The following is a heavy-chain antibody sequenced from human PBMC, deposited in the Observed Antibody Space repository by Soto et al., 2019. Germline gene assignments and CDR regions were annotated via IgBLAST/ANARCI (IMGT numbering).Heavy chain of an antibody. CDR3: VRLGSHTPTDVPFDY. Sequence: QLQLQESGPGLVKPSETLALTCSVSGASISSSTYYWGWIRQPPGKGLEWIGAIYRDGSAYYSPSLNSRVTIAVDPSKNPPALKLRSVTAADTAVYYCVRLGSHTPTDVPFDYWGQGTLVTVSS. CDR1: GASISSSTYY. D-gene: IGHD2-15*01. J-gene: IGHJ4*02. CDR2: IYRDGSA. V-gene: IGHV4-39*02.